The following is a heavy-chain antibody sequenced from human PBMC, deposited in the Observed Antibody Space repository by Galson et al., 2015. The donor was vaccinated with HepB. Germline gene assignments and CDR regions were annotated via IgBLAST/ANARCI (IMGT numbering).Heavy chain of an antibody. CDR2: INPNSGGT. CDR1: GYTFTGYY. Sequence: SVKVSCKASGYTFTGYYMHWVRQAPGQGLEWMGWINPNSGGTNYAQKFQGWVTMTRDTSISTAYMELSRLRSDDTAVYYRARGGMVWEPGWGGSDYWGQGTLVTVSS. D-gene: IGHD1-26*01. J-gene: IGHJ4*02. V-gene: IGHV1-2*04. CDR3: ARGGMVWEPGWGGSDY.